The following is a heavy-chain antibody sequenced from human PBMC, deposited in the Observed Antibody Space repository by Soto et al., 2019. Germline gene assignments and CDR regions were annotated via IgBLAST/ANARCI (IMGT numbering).Heavy chain of an antibody. D-gene: IGHD3-22*01. CDR3: ARDGYYYDSSGYPSWFDP. CDR1: GYTFTSYG. CDR2: ISAYNGNT. J-gene: IGHJ5*02. V-gene: IGHV1-18*01. Sequence: QVPLVQSGAEVKKPGASVKVSCKASGYTFTSYGISWVRQAPGQGLEWMGWISAYNGNTNYAQKLQGRVTMTTDTSTSTAYMELKSLRSDDTAVYYCARDGYYYDSSGYPSWFDPWGQGTLVTVSS.